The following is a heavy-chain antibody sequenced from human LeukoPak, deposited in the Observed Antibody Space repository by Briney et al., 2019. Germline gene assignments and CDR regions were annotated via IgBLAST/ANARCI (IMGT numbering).Heavy chain of an antibody. CDR1: GSYW. D-gene: IGHD2/OR15-2a*01. CDR3: VSFYETY. CDR2: INSDGSWT. Sequence: GSLGLSCAASGSYWMHWVRQAPGKGLVWVSHINSDGSWTSYADSVKGRFTISKDNAKNTVYLQMNNLRAEDTAVYYCVSFYETYWGRGTLVTVSS. V-gene: IGHV3-74*01. J-gene: IGHJ4*02.